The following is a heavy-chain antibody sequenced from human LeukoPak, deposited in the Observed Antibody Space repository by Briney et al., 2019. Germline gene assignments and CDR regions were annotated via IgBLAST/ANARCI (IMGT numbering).Heavy chain of an antibody. CDR1: GGTFSSYA. CDR3: AALWSGYYGDAFDI. J-gene: IGHJ3*02. CDR2: IIPIFGTA. D-gene: IGHD3-3*01. V-gene: IGHV1-69*13. Sequence: GASVKVPCKASGGTFSSYAISWVRQAPGQGLEWMGGIIPIFGTANYAQKFQGRVTITADESTSTAYMELSSLRSEDTAVYYCAALWSGYYGDAFDIWGQGTMVTVSS.